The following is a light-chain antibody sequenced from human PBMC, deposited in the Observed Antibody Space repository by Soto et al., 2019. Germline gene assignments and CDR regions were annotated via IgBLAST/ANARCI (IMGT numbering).Light chain of an antibody. CDR1: QSLSGT. V-gene: IGKV1-5*01. J-gene: IGKJ4*01. Sequence: HSPSSLSASVGARVSIPCRVSQSLSGTLAWYQQKLGRAPRLLIYDASSLESGVPSRFSGSGYGTEFTLTISSLQPDDFATYYCQQFTPVSSLTFGGGTKVDIK. CDR3: QQFTPVSSLT. CDR2: DAS.